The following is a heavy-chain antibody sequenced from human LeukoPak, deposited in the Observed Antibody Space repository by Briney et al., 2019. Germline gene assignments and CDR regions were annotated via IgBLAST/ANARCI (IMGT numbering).Heavy chain of an antibody. J-gene: IGHJ5*02. Sequence: ASVKVSCKASGYTFTSYDINWVRQATGQGLEWMGWMNPNSGNTGYAQKFQGRVTITRNTSISTAYMELSSLRSEDTAVYYCARGRPRFGVLTGLLIAHWFDPWGQGTLVTVSS. V-gene: IGHV1-8*03. CDR2: MNPNSGNT. D-gene: IGHD3-9*01. CDR1: GYTFTSYD. CDR3: ARGRPRFGVLTGLLIAHWFDP.